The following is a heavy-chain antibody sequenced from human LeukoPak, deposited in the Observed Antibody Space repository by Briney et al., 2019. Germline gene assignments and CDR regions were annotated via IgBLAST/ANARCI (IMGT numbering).Heavy chain of an antibody. V-gene: IGHV1-2*02. Sequence: ASVKVSCKASGYTFNDYYMRWVRRAPGQAFEWMGWINPHSGDTKFAQKFHGRVTMTRDTSISTAYMELSSLKSDDTATYYCARSGGHSFGLMDSWGQGTLVTVSS. CDR3: ARSGGHSFGLMDS. CDR1: GYTFNDYY. CDR2: INPHSGDT. J-gene: IGHJ4*02. D-gene: IGHD5-18*01.